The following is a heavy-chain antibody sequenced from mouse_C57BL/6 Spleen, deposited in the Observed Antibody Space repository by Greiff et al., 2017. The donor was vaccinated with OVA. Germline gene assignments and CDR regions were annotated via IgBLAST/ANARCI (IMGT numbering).Heavy chain of an antibody. D-gene: IGHD1-1*01. CDR1: GFTFSDYG. CDR3: ARINYGSSYDAMDY. Sequence: EVQGVESGGGLVKPGGSLKLSCAASGFTFSDYGMHWVRQAPEKGLEWVAYISSGSSTIYYADTVKGRFTISRDNAKNTLFLQMTSLRSEDTAMYYCARINYGSSYDAMDYWGQGTSVTVSS. J-gene: IGHJ4*01. V-gene: IGHV5-17*01. CDR2: ISSGSSTI.